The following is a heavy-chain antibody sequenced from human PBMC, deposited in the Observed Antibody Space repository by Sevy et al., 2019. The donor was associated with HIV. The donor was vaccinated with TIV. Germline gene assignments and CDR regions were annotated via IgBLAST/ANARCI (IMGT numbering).Heavy chain of an antibody. Sequence: GGSLRLSCTASGFTFGDYCMSWVRQAPGKGLEWVAFLKSDVYGGTVDDAASVRGRFDISRDDSKDIAYLHMNDLKTEDTGVYYCTRWKAAQSIFDYWGQGALVTVSS. J-gene: IGHJ4*02. CDR2: LKSDVYGGTV. V-gene: IGHV3-49*04. D-gene: IGHD6-13*01. CDR3: TRWKAAQSIFDY. CDR1: GFTFGDYC.